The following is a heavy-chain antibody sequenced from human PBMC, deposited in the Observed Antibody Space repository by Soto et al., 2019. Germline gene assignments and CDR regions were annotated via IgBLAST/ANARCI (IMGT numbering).Heavy chain of an antibody. J-gene: IGHJ6*03. CDR1: GGSFSGYY. D-gene: IGHD2-2*01. Sequence: PSETLSLTCAVYGGSFSGYYWSWIRQPPGKGLEWIGEINHSGSTNYNPSLKSRVTISVDTSKNQFSLKLSSVTAADTAVYYCARRRIGYCSSTSCYAGVSSQIGVWSGYYHYYYYMDVWGKGTTVT. CDR3: ARRRIGYCSSTSCYAGVSSQIGVWSGYYHYYYYMDV. CDR2: INHSGST. V-gene: IGHV4-34*01.